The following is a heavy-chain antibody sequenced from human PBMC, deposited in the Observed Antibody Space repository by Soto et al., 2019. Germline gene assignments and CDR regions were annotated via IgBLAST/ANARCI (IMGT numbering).Heavy chain of an antibody. J-gene: IGHJ4*01. V-gene: IGHV3-30-3*01. D-gene: IGHD6-13*01. CDR3: ARASSRSYSSSCTAFDY. CDR2: ISNDGTNE. Sequence: GGSLRLSCAASGFTFSTHAVHWVRQAPGKGLEWVAAISNDGTNEYYADSVKGRFTISRDNSKNTLYLEVNSLRPEDTAVYYFARASSRSYSSSCTAFDYWGHGTLVTVSS. CDR1: GFTFSTHA.